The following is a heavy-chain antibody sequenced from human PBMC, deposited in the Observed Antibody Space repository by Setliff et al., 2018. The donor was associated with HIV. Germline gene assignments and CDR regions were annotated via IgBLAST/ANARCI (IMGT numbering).Heavy chain of an antibody. Sequence: SVKVSCKASGGTFSSYAISWVRQAPGQGLEWMGRIIPIFGTANYAQKFQGRVTITADKSTSTAYMELSSLRSEDTAVYYCARGLTDRGDAFDIWGQGTMVTVAS. CDR3: ARGLTDRGDAFDI. D-gene: IGHD7-27*01. CDR2: IIPIFGTA. J-gene: IGHJ3*02. CDR1: GGTFSSYA. V-gene: IGHV1-69*06.